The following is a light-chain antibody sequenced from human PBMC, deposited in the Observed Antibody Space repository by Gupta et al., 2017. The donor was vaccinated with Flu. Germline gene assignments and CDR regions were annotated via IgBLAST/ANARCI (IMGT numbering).Light chain of an antibody. CDR2: NDN. V-gene: IGLV1-44*01. Sequence: VTISCSGSSSNIGSNVVSWYQHLPGRAPNLLIYNDNQRHSGVPDRFSGSKSGTSASLAISGLQSEEEADYYCEAWDDSLNGLWVFGGGTKLTVL. CDR1: SSNIGSNV. J-gene: IGLJ3*02. CDR3: EAWDDSLNGLWV.